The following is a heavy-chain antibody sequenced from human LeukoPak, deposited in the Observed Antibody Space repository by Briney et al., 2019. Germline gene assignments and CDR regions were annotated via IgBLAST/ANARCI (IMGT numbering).Heavy chain of an antibody. D-gene: IGHD3-16*01. Sequence: SQTLSLTCTVSGGSISSGGYYWSWIRQHPGKGLEWIGYIYYSGSTYYNPSLKSRVTISVDTSKNQFSLKLSSVTAADTVVYYCARASNYDYVWGSSNWGQGTLVTVSS. CDR2: IYYSGST. CDR3: ARASNYDYVWGSSN. CDR1: GGSISSGGYY. V-gene: IGHV4-31*03. J-gene: IGHJ4*02.